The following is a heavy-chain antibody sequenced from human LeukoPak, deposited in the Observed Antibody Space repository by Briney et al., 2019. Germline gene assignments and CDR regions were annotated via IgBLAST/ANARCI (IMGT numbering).Heavy chain of an antibody. V-gene: IGHV3-23*01. CDR1: GFTFDNFA. CDR2: ITGSGGST. Sequence: GSLRLSCAASGFTFDNFAMNWVRQAPGKGLEWVSEITGSGGSTYYADSVKGRFTISRDNSKNTLYLQMNSLRAEYTAIYYCARELFDFDYWGQGTLVTVSS. CDR3: ARELFDFDY. D-gene: IGHD3-10*01. J-gene: IGHJ4*02.